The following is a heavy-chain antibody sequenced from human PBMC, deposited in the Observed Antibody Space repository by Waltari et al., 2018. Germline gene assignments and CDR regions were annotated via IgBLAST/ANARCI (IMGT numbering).Heavy chain of an antibody. Sequence: QVQLQESGPGLVKPSETLSLTCTVSGGSISSYYWSWIRQPPGKGLEWIGYIYYSGSTNYNPSLKSRVTISVDTSKNQFSLKLSSVTAADTAVYYCARVAAAGKGALDYWGQGTLVTVSS. CDR1: GGSISSYY. V-gene: IGHV4-59*01. CDR3: ARVAAAGKGALDY. CDR2: IYYSGST. D-gene: IGHD6-13*01. J-gene: IGHJ4*02.